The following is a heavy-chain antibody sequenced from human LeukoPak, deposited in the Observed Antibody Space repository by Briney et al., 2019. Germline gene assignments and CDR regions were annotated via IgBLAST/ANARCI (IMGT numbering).Heavy chain of an antibody. CDR1: GFTFSSYS. V-gene: IGHV3-21*01. CDR2: ISSSSSYI. D-gene: IGHD2-21*02. CDR3: ARDDFFGVVTAIAY. J-gene: IGHJ4*02. Sequence: GGSLRLSCAASGFTFSSYSMNWVRQAPGKVLEWVSSISSSSSYIYYADSVKGRFTISRDNAKNSLYLQMNSLRAEDTAVYYCARDDFFGVVTAIAYWGQGTLVTVSS.